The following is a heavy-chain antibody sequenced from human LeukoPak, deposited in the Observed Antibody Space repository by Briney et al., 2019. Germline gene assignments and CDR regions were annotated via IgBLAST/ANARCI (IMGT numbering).Heavy chain of an antibody. CDR1: GYSFTGYY. J-gene: IGHJ4*02. CDR3: ARRGAYFDY. Sequence: ASVKVSYKTSGYSFTGYYMHWVRQAPGQGLEWMGWINPKNGGTNYPQKFQGRVTMTTDTSVGTAYMELSSLASDDTAVYYCARRGAYFDYWGQGTLVTVSS. CDR2: INPKNGGT. V-gene: IGHV1-2*02.